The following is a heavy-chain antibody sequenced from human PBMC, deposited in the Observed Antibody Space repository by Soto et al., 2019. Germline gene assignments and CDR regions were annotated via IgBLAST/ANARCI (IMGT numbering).Heavy chain of an antibody. J-gene: IGHJ6*04. V-gene: IGHV1-18*04. CDR3: ARDRTPNSYVDIVATIYTDYYYYGMDV. Sequence: ASVKVSCKASGYTFTSYGISWVRQAPGQGLEWMGWISAYNGNTNYAQKLQGRVTMTTDTSTSTAYMELRSLRSDDTAVYYCARDRTPNSYVDIVATIYTDYYYYGMDVWRKGTTLTVSS. CDR1: GYTFTSYG. D-gene: IGHD5-12*01. CDR2: ISAYNGNT.